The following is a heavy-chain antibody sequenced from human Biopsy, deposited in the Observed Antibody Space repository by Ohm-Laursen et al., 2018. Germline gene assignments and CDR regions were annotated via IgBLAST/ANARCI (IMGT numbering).Heavy chain of an antibody. CDR2: INPIGGST. CDR1: GHTLITYY. CDR3: ARDRVGGRGDPPDH. Sequence: SVKVSCKVFGHTLITYYANWVRQAPGQWLGWMGKINPIGGSTHYAQKFQCRVTMTRDTSTTTVYMELSSLRSEDTAVYYCARDRVGGRGDPPDHWGQGTLVTVSS. V-gene: IGHV1-46*01. J-gene: IGHJ4*02. D-gene: IGHD3-10*01.